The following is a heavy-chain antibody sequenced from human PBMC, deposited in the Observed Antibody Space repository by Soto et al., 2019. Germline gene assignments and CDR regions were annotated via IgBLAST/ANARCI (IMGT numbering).Heavy chain of an antibody. V-gene: IGHV3-30*18. CDR2: ISYDGSNK. D-gene: IGHD3-10*01. Sequence: GSLRLSCAASGFIFSSYGMHWVRQAPGKGLEWVAVISYDGSNKYYADSVKGRFTISRDNSKNTLYLQMNSLRAEDTAVYYCAKERSTGPSLSYYFDYWGQGTLVTVSS. J-gene: IGHJ4*02. CDR1: GFIFSSYG. CDR3: AKERSTGPSLSYYFDY.